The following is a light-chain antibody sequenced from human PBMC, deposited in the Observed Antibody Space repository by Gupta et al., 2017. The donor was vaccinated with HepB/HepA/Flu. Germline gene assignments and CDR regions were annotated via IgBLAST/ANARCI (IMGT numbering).Light chain of an antibody. CDR1: QSISGW. J-gene: IGKJ1*01. CDR3: QQYSNYPRT. Sequence: DIQMTQSPSTLSASVGDRVSITCRASQSISGWLVWYQQKPGKAPNLLIYKASSLQSGVPSSFSGSGSGTEFTLSISSLQPDDFATYYCQQYSNYPRTFGQGTKVEIK. CDR2: KAS. V-gene: IGKV1-5*03.